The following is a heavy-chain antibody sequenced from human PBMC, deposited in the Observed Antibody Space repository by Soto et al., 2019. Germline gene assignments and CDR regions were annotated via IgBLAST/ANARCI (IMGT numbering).Heavy chain of an antibody. CDR1: GYTFTGYY. CDR2: INPNSGDT. V-gene: IGHV1-2*02. Sequence: QVQLVQSGAEVKKPGASVKVSCKASGYTFTGYYIHWVRQAPGQGLEWMGWINPNSGDTNLAQKFQGRVTMTRETSISTTYMELSRLASDDTAAYFCARGIVVRGQGWFDPWGQGTLVTVSS. CDR3: ARGIVVRGQGWFDP. D-gene: IGHD2-15*01. J-gene: IGHJ5*02.